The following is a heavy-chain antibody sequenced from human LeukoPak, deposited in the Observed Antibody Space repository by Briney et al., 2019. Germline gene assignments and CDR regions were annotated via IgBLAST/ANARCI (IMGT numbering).Heavy chain of an antibody. CDR1: GYTFTGYY. Sequence: ASVKVSCKASGYTFTGYYMHWVRQAPGQGLEWMGWINPNSGGTNYAQKFQGRVTMTRNTSISTAYMELSSLRSEDTAVYYCARAAMVRGVIITGYYYYYYYYMDVWGKGTTVTISS. D-gene: IGHD3-10*01. CDR2: INPNSGGT. V-gene: IGHV1-2*02. J-gene: IGHJ6*03. CDR3: ARAAMVRGVIITGYYYYYYYYMDV.